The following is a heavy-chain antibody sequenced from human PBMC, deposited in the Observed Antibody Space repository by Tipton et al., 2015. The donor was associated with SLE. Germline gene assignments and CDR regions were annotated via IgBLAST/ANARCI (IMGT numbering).Heavy chain of an antibody. J-gene: IGHJ3*02. CDR3: ARYGDFDAFDI. V-gene: IGHV3-7*03. CDR2: IKQDGSEK. Sequence: VQLVQSGGGLVQPGGSLRLSCAASGFTFSSYWMSWVRQAPGKGLEWVANIKQDGSEKYYVDSVKGRFTISRDNAKNSLYLQMNILRAEDTAVYYCARYGDFDAFDIWGQGTMVTVSS. D-gene: IGHD4-17*01. CDR1: GFTFSSYW.